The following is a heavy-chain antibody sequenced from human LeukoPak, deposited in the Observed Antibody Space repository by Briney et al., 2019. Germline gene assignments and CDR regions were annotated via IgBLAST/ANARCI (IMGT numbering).Heavy chain of an antibody. Sequence: VASVKVSCKASGYTFTGYYMHWVRQAPGQGLDWMGWINPNSGGTNYAQKFQGRVTMTRDTSISTAYMELSRLRSDDTAVYYCARVSVVPAGFDPWGQGTLVTVPS. J-gene: IGHJ5*02. V-gene: IGHV1-2*02. CDR3: ARVSVVPAGFDP. D-gene: IGHD2-2*01. CDR2: INPNSGGT. CDR1: GYTFTGYY.